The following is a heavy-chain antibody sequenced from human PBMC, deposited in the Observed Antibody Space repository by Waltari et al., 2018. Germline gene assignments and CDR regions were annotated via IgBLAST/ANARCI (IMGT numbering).Heavy chain of an antibody. D-gene: IGHD4-17*01. Sequence: QLQLQESGPGLVKPSETLSLTCTVSGGSISSSSYYWGWIRQPPGKGLEWIGSIYYSGSTYYNPSLKSRVTISVDTSKNQFSLKLSSVTAADTAVYYCARPPQYGDYFDYWGQGTLVTVSS. V-gene: IGHV4-39*01. J-gene: IGHJ4*02. CDR2: IYYSGST. CDR1: GGSISSSSYY. CDR3: ARPPQYGDYFDY.